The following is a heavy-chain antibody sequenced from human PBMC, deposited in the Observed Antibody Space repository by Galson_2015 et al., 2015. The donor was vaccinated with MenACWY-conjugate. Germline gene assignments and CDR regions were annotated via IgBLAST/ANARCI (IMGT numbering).Heavy chain of an antibody. D-gene: IGHD2-2*01. J-gene: IGHJ1*01. CDR1: GFTFSIYA. Sequence: LRLSCAASGFTFSIYAMYWVRQAPGKGLEWVAVMSYDGTIQYYADSVKGRFTISRDNSKNTLSLQMNSLRAEDTAVYYCASAYCRSSSTSTCTNHFQYWGQGTLVTVSS. V-gene: IGHV3-30*01. CDR2: MSYDGTIQ. CDR3: ASAYCRSSSTSTCTNHFQY.